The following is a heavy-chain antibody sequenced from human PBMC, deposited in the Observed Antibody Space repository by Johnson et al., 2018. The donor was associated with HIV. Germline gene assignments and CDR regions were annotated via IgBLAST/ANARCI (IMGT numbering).Heavy chain of an antibody. CDR3: ARDQGYPEPAFDI. CDR2: ISWNSGST. J-gene: IGHJ3*02. Sequence: VQLVESGGGLVQPGRSLRLSCAASGFTFDDYAMHWVRQAPGKGLEWVSGISWNSGSTYYADSVKGRFTISRDNSKNTLYLQMNSLRAEDTVVYYCARDQGYPEPAFDIWGQGTMVTVSS. CDR1: GFTFDDYA. V-gene: IGHV3-9*01. D-gene: IGHD1-14*01.